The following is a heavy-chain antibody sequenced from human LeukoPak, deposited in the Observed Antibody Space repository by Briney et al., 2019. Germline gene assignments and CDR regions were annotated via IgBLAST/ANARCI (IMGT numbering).Heavy chain of an antibody. V-gene: IGHV1-8*01. CDR3: ARGPPNWGYDY. Sequence: ASVKVSCTASGYTFTSYDFNWERQATGQRPEWMGWMSPNSGDTGYAQKFQDRVTMTRNTSISTAYMELSSLRSDDTAVYYCARGPPNWGYDYWGPGTLVTVSS. D-gene: IGHD7-27*01. CDR1: GYTFTSYD. CDR2: MSPNSGDT. J-gene: IGHJ4*02.